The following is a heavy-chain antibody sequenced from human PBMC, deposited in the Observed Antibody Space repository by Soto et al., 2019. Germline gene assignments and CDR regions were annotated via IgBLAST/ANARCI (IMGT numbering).Heavy chain of an antibody. CDR3: ARDRPGDEGDGFDI. V-gene: IGHV3-53*02. J-gene: IGHJ3*02. Sequence: EVQLVETGGGLIQPGGSLRLSCAASGLTVSSNYMNWVRQAPGKGLEWVSVLYSGGSTHYAGSVKGRFIISRDNSKNTLYLQMNSLRVEDTAVDYCARDRPGDEGDGFDIWGHGTMVTVSS. CDR2: LYSGGST. D-gene: IGHD3-10*01. CDR1: GLTVSSNY.